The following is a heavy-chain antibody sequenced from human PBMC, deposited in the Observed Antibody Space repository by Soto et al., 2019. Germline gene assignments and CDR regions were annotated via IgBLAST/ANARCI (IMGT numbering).Heavy chain of an antibody. CDR2: ISWNSGSI. CDR1: GFTFDDYA. CDR3: AKDGVAAAGTKYYYYYMDV. J-gene: IGHJ6*03. D-gene: IGHD6-13*01. V-gene: IGHV3-9*01. Sequence: EVQLVESGGGLVQPGRSLRLSCAASGFTFDDYAMHWVRQAPGKGLEWVSGISWNSGSIGYADSVKGRFTISRDNAKNSQYLQMNSLRAEDTALYYCAKDGVAAAGTKYYYYYMDVWGKGTTVTVSS.